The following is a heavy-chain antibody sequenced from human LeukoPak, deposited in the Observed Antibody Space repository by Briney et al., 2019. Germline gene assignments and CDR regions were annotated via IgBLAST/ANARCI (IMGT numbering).Heavy chain of an antibody. D-gene: IGHD3-10*01. CDR1: GYTFTGYY. Sequence: ASVKVSCKASGYTFTGYYMHWVRQAPGQGLEWMGWINPNSGGTNYAQKFQGRVTMTRDTSISTAYMELSRLRSDDTAVYYCARDMAWFGESGFDYWGQGTLVTVSS. CDR3: ARDMAWFGESGFDY. CDR2: INPNSGGT. J-gene: IGHJ4*02. V-gene: IGHV1-2*02.